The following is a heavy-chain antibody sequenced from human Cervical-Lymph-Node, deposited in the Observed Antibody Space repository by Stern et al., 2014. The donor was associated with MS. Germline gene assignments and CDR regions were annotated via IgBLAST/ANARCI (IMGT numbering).Heavy chain of an antibody. V-gene: IGHV3-23*04. CDR1: GFTFSSYA. Sequence: VQLVESGGGLVQPGGSLRLSCAASGFTFSSYAMSWVRQAPGKGLEWVSAISGSGGSTYYADSVQGRFTISSDNSKNTLYLHMNSRRAEDAAVYYCAKSTVTSLSDYWGQGTLVTVSS. CDR2: ISGSGGST. CDR3: AKSTVTSLSDY. D-gene: IGHD4-17*01. J-gene: IGHJ4*02.